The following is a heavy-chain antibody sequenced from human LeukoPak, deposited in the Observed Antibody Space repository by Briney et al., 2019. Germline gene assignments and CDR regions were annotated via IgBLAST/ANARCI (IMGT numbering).Heavy chain of an antibody. J-gene: IGHJ6*03. CDR2: IYYSGST. CDR3: AREVVVPAALTYYYYYYMDV. D-gene: IGHD2-2*01. CDR1: GGSISSYY. Sequence: SETLSLTCTVSGGSISSYYWSWIRQPPGKGLEWIGYIYYSGSTNYNPSLKSRVTISVDTSKNQFSLKLTSVTAADTAVYYCAREVVVPAALTYYYYYYMDVWGKGTTVTVSS. V-gene: IGHV4-59*01.